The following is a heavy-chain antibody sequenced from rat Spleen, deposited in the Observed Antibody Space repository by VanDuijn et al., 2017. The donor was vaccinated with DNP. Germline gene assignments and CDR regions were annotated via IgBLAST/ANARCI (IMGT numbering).Heavy chain of an antibody. CDR3: ARYDLTTEGIGYYFDY. CDR2: INSAGST. V-gene: IGHV3-3*01. J-gene: IGHJ2*01. D-gene: IGHD1-11*01. CDR1: GHSITSNY. Sequence: EVQLQESGPGLVKPSQSLSLTCSVTGHSITSNYWGWIRKFPGNKLEWMGYINSAGSTNYNPSLKSRISITRDTSKNQFFLQVNSVTTEDTATYYCARYDLTTEGIGYYFDYWGQGVMVTVSS.